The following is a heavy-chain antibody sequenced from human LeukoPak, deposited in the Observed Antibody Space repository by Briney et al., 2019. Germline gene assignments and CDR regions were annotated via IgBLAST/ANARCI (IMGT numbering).Heavy chain of an antibody. J-gene: IGHJ4*02. CDR3: VGEARGYHYTYFDY. V-gene: IGHV3-13*01. Sequence: GGSLRLSCTASGLTLGGHDMHWVRQTTGDGLEWVAAVSAGHHAYYAGSVRGRFTVSREDAKNSLFLQMNSLRAGDTAIYYCVGEARGYHYTYFDYWGQGSLVTVSS. D-gene: IGHD5-18*01. CDR1: GLTLGGHD. CDR2: VSAGHHA.